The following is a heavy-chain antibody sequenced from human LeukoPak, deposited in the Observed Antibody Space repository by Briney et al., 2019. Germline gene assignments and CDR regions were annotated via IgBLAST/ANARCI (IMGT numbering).Heavy chain of an antibody. CDR1: GGSISSYY. CDR2: IYYSGST. CDR3: ARVGGSYFDY. D-gene: IGHD1-26*01. Sequence: SETLSLTCTVSGGSISSYYWSWIRQPPGKGLEWIGYIYYSGSTYYNPSLKSRVTISIDTSKNQFSLKLSSVTAADTAVYYCARVGGSYFDYWGQGTLVTVSS. J-gene: IGHJ4*02. V-gene: IGHV4-59*12.